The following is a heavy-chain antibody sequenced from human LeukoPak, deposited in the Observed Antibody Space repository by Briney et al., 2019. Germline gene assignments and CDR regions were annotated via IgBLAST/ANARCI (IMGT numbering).Heavy chain of an antibody. V-gene: IGHV3-48*02. J-gene: IGHJ4*02. D-gene: IGHD6-13*01. Sequence: PGGSLRLSCAASGFTLSSYSMNWVRQAPGKGLEWVSYISSSSSTIYYADSVKGRFTISRDNAKNSLYLQMNSLRDEDTAVYYCARSSSSSSGTIDYWGQGTLVTVSS. CDR2: ISSSSSTI. CDR1: GFTLSSYS. CDR3: ARSSSSSSGTIDY.